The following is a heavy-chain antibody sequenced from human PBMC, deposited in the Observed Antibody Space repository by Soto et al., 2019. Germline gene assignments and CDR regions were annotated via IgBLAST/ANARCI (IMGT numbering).Heavy chain of an antibody. CDR2: ISAYNGNT. Sequence: QVQLVQSGAEVKKPGASVKVSCKASGYTFTSYGISWVRQAPGQGLEWMGWISAYNGNTNYAPKLQGRVTMTTDTSTSTAYMELRSRRSDDTAVYYCARRVITIFGVVSFDAFDIWGQGTMVTVSS. CDR3: ARRVITIFGVVSFDAFDI. J-gene: IGHJ3*02. CDR1: GYTFTSYG. D-gene: IGHD3-3*01. V-gene: IGHV1-18*01.